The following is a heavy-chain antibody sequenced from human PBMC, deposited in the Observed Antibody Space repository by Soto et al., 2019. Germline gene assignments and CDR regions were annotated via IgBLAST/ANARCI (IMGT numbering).Heavy chain of an antibody. CDR2: IYYSGST. CDR3: ARPSGSSGPLYYYYMDV. J-gene: IGHJ6*03. Sequence: SETLSLTCTVSGGSISSSSYYWGWIRQPPGKGLEWIGSIYYSGSTYYNPSLKSRVTISVDTSKNQFSLKLSSVTAADTAVYYCARPSGSSGPLYYYYMDVWGKGTTVTVSS. CDR1: GGSISSSSYY. D-gene: IGHD6-6*01. V-gene: IGHV4-39*01.